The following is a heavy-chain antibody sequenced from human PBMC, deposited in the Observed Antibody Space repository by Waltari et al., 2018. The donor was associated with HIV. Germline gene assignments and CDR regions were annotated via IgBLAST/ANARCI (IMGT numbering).Heavy chain of an antibody. Sequence: EVQLVESGGGLVQPGGSLRLSCAAPGFTFSTSWMHWVRQAPGKGLVWDSHINSDENISGYAASVKGRFTISRDNAKNTLYLQMNSLRAEDTAVYYCARAIVRGPHGMDVWGQGTTVTVSS. CDR3: ARAIVRGPHGMDV. J-gene: IGHJ6*02. V-gene: IGHV3-74*01. D-gene: IGHD3-10*01. CDR1: GFTFSTSW. CDR2: INSDENIS.